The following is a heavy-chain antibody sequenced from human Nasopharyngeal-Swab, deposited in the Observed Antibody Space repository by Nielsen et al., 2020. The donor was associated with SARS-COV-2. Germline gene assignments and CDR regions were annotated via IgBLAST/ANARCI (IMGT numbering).Heavy chain of an antibody. Sequence: GGSLRLSCAASGFTFSSYAMSWVRQAPGKGLEWVSAISGSGGGTYYADSVKGRFTISRDNSKNTLYLQMNSLRAEDTAVYYCAKPLAYCGGDCYWGDAFDIWGQGTMVTVSS. CDR3: AKPLAYCGGDCYWGDAFDI. D-gene: IGHD2-21*01. J-gene: IGHJ3*02. CDR2: ISGSGGGT. V-gene: IGHV3-23*01. CDR1: GFTFSSYA.